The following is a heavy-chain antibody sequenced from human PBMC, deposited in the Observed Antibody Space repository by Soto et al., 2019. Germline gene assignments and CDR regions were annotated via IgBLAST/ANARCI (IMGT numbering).Heavy chain of an antibody. D-gene: IGHD3-16*02. Sequence: SETLSLTCTVSGGSISSYYWSWIRQPPGKGLEWIGYIYYSGSTNYNPSLKSRVTISVDTSKNQFSLKLSSVTAADTAVYYCARGAQYDYVWGSYRYIFDYWGQGTLVTVSS. V-gene: IGHV4-59*01. CDR3: ARGAQYDYVWGSYRYIFDY. CDR1: GGSISSYY. J-gene: IGHJ4*02. CDR2: IYYSGST.